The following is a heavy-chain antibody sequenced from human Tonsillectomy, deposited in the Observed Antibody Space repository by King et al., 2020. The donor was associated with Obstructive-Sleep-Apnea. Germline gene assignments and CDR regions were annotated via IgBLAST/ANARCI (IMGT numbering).Heavy chain of an antibody. Sequence: VQLVESGGGLVQPGGSLRLSCAASGFTFSSYAMSWVRQAPGKGLEWVAAISGSGGSTYSADSVKGRFAISRDNSKNTLYLQMNSLRTEDTAVYYCANEVGYSSSLSWFDPWGQGTLVTVSS. D-gene: IGHD6-13*01. CDR3: ANEVGYSSSLSWFDP. V-gene: IGHV3-23*04. CDR1: GFTFSSYA. J-gene: IGHJ5*02. CDR2: ISGSGGST.